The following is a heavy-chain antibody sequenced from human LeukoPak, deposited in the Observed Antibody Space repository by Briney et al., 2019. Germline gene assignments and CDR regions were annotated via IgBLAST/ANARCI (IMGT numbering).Heavy chain of an antibody. V-gene: IGHV4-30-4*01. J-gene: IGHJ4*02. D-gene: IGHD6-6*01. CDR3: ARWDTSSYFDY. CDR1: GGSISSGDYY. Sequence: PSETLSLTCTVSGGSISSGDYYWSWIRQPPGKGLEWIGYIYYSGSTYYNPSLKSRVTISVDTSKNQFSLKLSSVSAADTAVYFCARWDTSSYFDYWGQGTLVTVSS. CDR2: IYYSGST.